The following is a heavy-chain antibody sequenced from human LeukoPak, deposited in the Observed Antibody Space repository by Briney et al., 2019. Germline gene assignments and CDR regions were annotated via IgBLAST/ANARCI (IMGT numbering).Heavy chain of an antibody. J-gene: IGHJ4*02. CDR3: ARSPVQCSSSTCFGFYFDY. CDR1: GGSLSGYY. Sequence: PSETLSLTCAVYGGSLSGYYWGWIRQPPGKGLEWIGSIYHSGSTYYNPSLKSRVTISVDTSKNQFSLKLSSVTAADTAVYSCARSPVQCSSSTCFGFYFDYWGQGTLVIASS. CDR2: IYHSGST. D-gene: IGHD2-2*01. V-gene: IGHV4-34*01.